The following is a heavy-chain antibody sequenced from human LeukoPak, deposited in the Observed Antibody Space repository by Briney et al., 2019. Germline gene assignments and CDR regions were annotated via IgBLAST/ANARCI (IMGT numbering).Heavy chain of an antibody. D-gene: IGHD6-19*01. CDR3: ARDRSIAVAGTGDAFDI. J-gene: IGHJ3*02. CDR2: INPSGGST. V-gene: IGHV1-46*01. CDR1: GYTFTSYY. Sequence: ASVKVSCKASGYTFTSYYMHWVRQAPGQGLEWMGIINPSGGSTSYAQKFQGRVTMTRDTSTSTVYMELSSLRSEDTAVYYCARDRSIAVAGTGDAFDIWGQGTMVTVSS.